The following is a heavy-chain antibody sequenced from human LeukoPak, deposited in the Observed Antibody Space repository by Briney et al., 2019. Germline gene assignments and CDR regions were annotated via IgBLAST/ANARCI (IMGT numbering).Heavy chain of an antibody. D-gene: IGHD4-17*01. CDR1: GGSISSYY. Sequence: SETLSLTCTVSGGSISSYYWSWIRQPPGKGLEWIGYIYYSGSTNYNPSLKSRVTISVDTSKNQFSLKLSSVTAADTAVYYCATNRDGDWGYYYYYGMDVWGQGTTVTVSS. V-gene: IGHV4-59*12. J-gene: IGHJ6*02. CDR2: IYYSGST. CDR3: ATNRDGDWGYYYYYGMDV.